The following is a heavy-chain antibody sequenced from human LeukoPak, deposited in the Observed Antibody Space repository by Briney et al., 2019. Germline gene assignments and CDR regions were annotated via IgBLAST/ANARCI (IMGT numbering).Heavy chain of an antibody. CDR2: IIPIFGTT. Sequence: SVKVSCKASGGTFSSYAISWVRQAPGQGLEWMGGIIPIFGTTNYAQKFQGRVTITADESTSTAYMELSSLRSEDTAVYYCARERITIFGVVNHWYFDLWGRGTLVTVSS. V-gene: IGHV1-69*13. CDR3: ARERITIFGVVNHWYFDL. CDR1: GGTFSSYA. D-gene: IGHD3-3*01. J-gene: IGHJ2*01.